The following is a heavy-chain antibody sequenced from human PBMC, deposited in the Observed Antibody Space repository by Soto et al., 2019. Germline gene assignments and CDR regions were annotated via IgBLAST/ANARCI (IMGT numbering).Heavy chain of an antibody. CDR3: ARGEYSTSSAHAFDI. CDR1: GYTFTSYG. Sequence: ASVKVSCKASGYTFTSYGISWVRQAPGQGHEWMGWISAYNGNTNYAQKLQGRVTMTTDTSTSTAYMELRSLRSDDTAVYYCARGEYSTSSAHAFDIWGQGTMVTVSS. D-gene: IGHD6-6*01. J-gene: IGHJ3*02. CDR2: ISAYNGNT. V-gene: IGHV1-18*04.